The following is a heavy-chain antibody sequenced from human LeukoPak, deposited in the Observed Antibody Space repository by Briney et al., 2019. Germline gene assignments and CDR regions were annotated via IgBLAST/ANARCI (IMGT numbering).Heavy chain of an antibody. CDR3: ARDGPYYYDSSGYNWFDY. D-gene: IGHD3-22*01. CDR2: ISSSSSYI. Sequence: GGSLRLSCAASGFTFSSYSMNWVRQAPGKGLEWVSSISSSSSYIYYADSVKGRFTISRDNAKNSLYLQMNSLRAEDTAVYYCARDGPYYYDSSGYNWFDYWGQGTLVTVSS. CDR1: GFTFSSYS. V-gene: IGHV3-21*01. J-gene: IGHJ4*02.